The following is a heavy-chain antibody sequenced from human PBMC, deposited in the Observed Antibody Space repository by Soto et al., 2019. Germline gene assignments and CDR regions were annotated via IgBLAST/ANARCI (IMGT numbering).Heavy chain of an antibody. CDR3: ASREIAAAVKTYYYGMDV. D-gene: IGHD6-13*01. V-gene: IGHV4-31*03. Sequence: ASETLSLTCPVTGCSISSGGYYWSWIRQHPGKGLEWIGYIYYSGSTYYNPSLKSRVTISVDTSKNQFSLKLSSVTAADTAVYYCASREIAAAVKTYYYGMDVWGQGTTVTVSS. CDR2: IYYSGST. J-gene: IGHJ6*02. CDR1: GCSISSGGYY.